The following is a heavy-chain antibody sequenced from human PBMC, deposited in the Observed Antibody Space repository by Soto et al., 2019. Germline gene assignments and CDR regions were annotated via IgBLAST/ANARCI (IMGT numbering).Heavy chain of an antibody. Sequence: GESLKISCKGYGYSFTTYWIGWVRQTPGKGLEWMGITYPGDSDTRYSPSFQGRVTMSADKSINTAYLQWSSLKASDTAIYYCTRQLYCSSSSCYRAIDYWGQGTLVTVSS. D-gene: IGHD2-2*01. CDR2: TYPGDSDT. CDR1: GYSFTTYW. J-gene: IGHJ4*02. CDR3: TRQLYCSSSSCYRAIDY. V-gene: IGHV5-51*01.